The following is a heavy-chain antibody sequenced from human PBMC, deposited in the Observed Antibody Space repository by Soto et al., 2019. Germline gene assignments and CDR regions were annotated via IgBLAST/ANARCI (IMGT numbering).Heavy chain of an antibody. D-gene: IGHD2-2*01. CDR2: IYWSGTT. Sequence: PSETLSLTCTVSGGSISTYFWTWIRQPPGKELEWIGYIYWSGTTNYNPSLKNRVTISEDTSKNQFYLRLSSVTAADTAMYYCARGTQLPPYLDYWGQGTLVTVSS. CDR3: ARGTQLPPYLDY. CDR1: GGSISTYF. J-gene: IGHJ4*02. V-gene: IGHV4-59*01.